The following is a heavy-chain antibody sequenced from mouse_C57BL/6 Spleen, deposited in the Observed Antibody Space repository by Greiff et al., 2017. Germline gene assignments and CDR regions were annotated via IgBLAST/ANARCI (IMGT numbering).Heavy chain of an antibody. Sequence: EVKLVESEGGLVQPGSSMKLSCTASGFTFSDYYMAWVRQVPEKGLEWVANINYDGSSTYYLDSLKSRFIISRDNAKNILYLQMSSLKSEDTATYYCARALNWHFDYWGQGTTLTVSS. CDR2: INYDGSST. V-gene: IGHV5-16*01. CDR3: ARALNWHFDY. CDR1: GFTFSDYY. J-gene: IGHJ2*01. D-gene: IGHD4-1*01.